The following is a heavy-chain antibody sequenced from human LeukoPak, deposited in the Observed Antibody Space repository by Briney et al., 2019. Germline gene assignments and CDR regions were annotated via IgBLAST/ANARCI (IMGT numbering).Heavy chain of an antibody. CDR1: GFTFSSYW. CDR3: VGGSYYFDY. Sequence: PGGSLRLSCAASGFTFSSYWMHWVRQAPGKGLVWVSRINSDGSTTSYADSVKGRITISRDNAKNTLYLQMNSLRAEDTAVYCCVGGSYYFDYWGQGTLVTVSS. J-gene: IGHJ4*02. CDR2: INSDGSTT. D-gene: IGHD1-26*01. V-gene: IGHV3-74*01.